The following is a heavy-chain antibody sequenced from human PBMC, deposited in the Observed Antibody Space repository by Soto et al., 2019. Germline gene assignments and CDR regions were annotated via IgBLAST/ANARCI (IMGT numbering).Heavy chain of an antibody. D-gene: IGHD4-4*01. Sequence: SETLSLTCAVYGGSFSGYYWSWIRQPPGKGLEWIGEINHSGSTNYNPSLKSRVTISVDTSKNQFSLKLSSVTAADTAVYYCAQTTVSYYYYGMDVWGQGTTVTSP. CDR2: INHSGST. CDR1: GGSFSGYY. CDR3: AQTTVSYYYYGMDV. J-gene: IGHJ6*02. V-gene: IGHV4-34*01.